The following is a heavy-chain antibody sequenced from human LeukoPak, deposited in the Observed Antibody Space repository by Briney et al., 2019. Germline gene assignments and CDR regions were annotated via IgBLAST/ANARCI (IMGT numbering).Heavy chain of an antibody. J-gene: IGHJ4*02. CDR1: EFTVSSNY. CDR2: IYSGGST. CDR3: ARTPLGYCSGGSCPTDY. Sequence: GGSLRLSCAASEFTVSSNYMSWVRQAPGKGLEWVSVIYSGGSTYYADSVKGRFTISRDNSKNTLYLQMNSLRAEDTAVYYCARTPLGYCSGGSCPTDYWGQGTLVTVSS. D-gene: IGHD2-15*01. V-gene: IGHV3-53*01.